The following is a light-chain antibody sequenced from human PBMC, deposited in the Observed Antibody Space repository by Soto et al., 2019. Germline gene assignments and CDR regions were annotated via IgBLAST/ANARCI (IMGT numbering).Light chain of an antibody. V-gene: IGKV3-20*01. Sequence: EIVLTQSPGTLSLSPGERATLSCRASQSVSSSYFAWYQQKPGQAPRLLIYRTSNRATGIPDRFSGSGSGTDFTLTISRLEPEDFAVYWCQQYDSSPRTFGQGTKV. J-gene: IGKJ1*01. CDR3: QQYDSSPRT. CDR1: QSVSSSY. CDR2: RTS.